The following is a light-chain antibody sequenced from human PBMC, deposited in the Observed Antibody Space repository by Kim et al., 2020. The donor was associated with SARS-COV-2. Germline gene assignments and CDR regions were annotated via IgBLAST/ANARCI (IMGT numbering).Light chain of an antibody. V-gene: IGLV3-21*03. CDR2: DDS. J-gene: IGLJ2*01. CDR1: NIGSKS. CDR3: QVWDSSSDHPVV. Sequence: PGKTARITCGGNNIGSKSVHWYQQQPGQAPVLVVYDDSDRPSGIPERFSVSNSGNTATLTISRVEAGDEADYYCQVWDSSSDHPVVFGGGTQLTVL.